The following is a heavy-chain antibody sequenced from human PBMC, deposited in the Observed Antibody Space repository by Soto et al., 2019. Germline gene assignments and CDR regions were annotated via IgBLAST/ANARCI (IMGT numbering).Heavy chain of an antibody. CDR2: IKKDGTEK. CDR1: GFTFSGYW. Sequence: EVHLVESGGGFVQPGGSLRLACAASGFTFSGYWMTWVRQAPGKGLEWVADIKKDGTEKYYVDSVKGRFTTSRDNDKKSVYLQMNGLTVEDTAVYRCARGPSYSDYSNDWFFDSWGQGALVTVSS. CDR3: ARGPSYSDYSNDWFFDS. D-gene: IGHD3-9*01. J-gene: IGHJ4*02. V-gene: IGHV3-7*03.